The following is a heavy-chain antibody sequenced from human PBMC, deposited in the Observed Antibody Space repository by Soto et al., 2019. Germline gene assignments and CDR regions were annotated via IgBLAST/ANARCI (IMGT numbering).Heavy chain of an antibody. J-gene: IGHJ4*02. CDR1: GGSISNHY. Sequence: QVQLQESGPGLVKPSETLSLTCTVSGGSISNHYWSWIRQPPGKGLAWTGYIYYNGNTNYNTSLKSRVTMSVETCKNQNSLKLSSGTAADTAVYYCTRANCYSEYWGQGTLVTVSS. CDR2: IYYNGNT. CDR3: TRANCYSEY. V-gene: IGHV4-59*11. D-gene: IGHD2-21*02.